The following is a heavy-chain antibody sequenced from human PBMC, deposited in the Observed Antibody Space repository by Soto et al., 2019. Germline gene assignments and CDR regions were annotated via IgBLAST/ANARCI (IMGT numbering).Heavy chain of an antibody. V-gene: IGHV1-69*06. D-gene: IGHD3-10*01. CDR2: TVPVFDTS. Sequence: QVQLVQSGAVVKKPGSAAEVSCKASGGIFNGYGISWVRQAPGQGLEWLGGTVPVFDTSKYAPRFQGRVTITADKSTSTAYMELSSVRSEDTAIYFCARGVSNSGAYYTGPSAYDLWGQGTLVIVSS. J-gene: IGHJ3*01. CDR1: GGIFNGYG. CDR3: ARGVSNSGAYYTGPSAYDL.